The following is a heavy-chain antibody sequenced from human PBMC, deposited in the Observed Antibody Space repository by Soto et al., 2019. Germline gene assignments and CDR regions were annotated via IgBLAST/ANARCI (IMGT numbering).Heavy chain of an antibody. CDR1: GFTFSSYA. V-gene: IGHV3-30-3*01. CDR3: ARAIDYDILTGYPAPPDY. CDR2: ISYDGSNK. D-gene: IGHD3-9*01. Sequence: PGGSLRLSCAASGFTFSSYAMHWVRQAPGKGLEWVAVISYDGSNKYYADSVKGRFTISRDNSKNTLYLQMNSLRAEDTAVYYCARAIDYDILTGYPAPPDYWGQGTLVTVSS. J-gene: IGHJ4*02.